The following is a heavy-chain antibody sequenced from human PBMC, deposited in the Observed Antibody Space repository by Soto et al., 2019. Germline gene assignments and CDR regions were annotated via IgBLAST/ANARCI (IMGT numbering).Heavy chain of an antibody. CDR1: GGSISSYS. CDR3: ARDGPSISWLDP. V-gene: IGHV4-4*07. D-gene: IGHD6-6*01. J-gene: IGHJ5*02. CDR2: IYTSGSI. Sequence: SVTLSLTCSVSGGSISSYSWSWIRPPAGKGLEWIGRIYTSGSINYNPSLKSRVTMSVDTSKNQFSLKLSSVTAADTAVYYGARDGPSISWLDPWGKGTPVTVSS.